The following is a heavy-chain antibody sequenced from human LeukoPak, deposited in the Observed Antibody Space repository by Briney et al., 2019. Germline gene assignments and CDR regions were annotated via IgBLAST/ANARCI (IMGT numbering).Heavy chain of an antibody. CDR2: ISAYNGNT. CDR1: GGTFSSYA. V-gene: IGHV1-18*01. CDR3: ARDIAVAGTSYSAFDI. Sequence: ASVKVSCKASGGTFSSYAISWVRQAPGQGLEWMGWISAYNGNTNYAQKLQGRVTMTTDTSTSTAYMELSSLRSDDTAVYYCARDIAVAGTSYSAFDIWGQGTMVTVSS. J-gene: IGHJ3*02. D-gene: IGHD6-19*01.